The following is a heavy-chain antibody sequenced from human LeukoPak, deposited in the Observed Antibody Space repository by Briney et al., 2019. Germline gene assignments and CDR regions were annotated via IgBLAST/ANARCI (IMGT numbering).Heavy chain of an antibody. D-gene: IGHD3-10*01. Sequence: SVKVSCKASGGTFSSYAISWVRQAPGQGLEWMGGIIPIFGTANYAQKFQGRVTITADESTSTAYMELSSLRSEDAAVYYCATLPPNYGSGSSWGQGTLVTVSS. V-gene: IGHV1-69*13. J-gene: IGHJ4*02. CDR1: GGTFSSYA. CDR3: ATLPPNYGSGSS. CDR2: IIPIFGTA.